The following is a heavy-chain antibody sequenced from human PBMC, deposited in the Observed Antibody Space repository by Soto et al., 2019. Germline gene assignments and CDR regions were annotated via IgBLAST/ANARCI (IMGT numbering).Heavy chain of an antibody. CDR1: GGSLSGYY. Sequence: PSETLSLTCAVYGGSLSGYYWTWIRQPPGKGLEWIGEVNPGGITNYSPSVKSRLKISLDTSKKEVSLEMTSVTAADTAVYYCGRVVIKMASQSIDSWGPGTLVTVSS. J-gene: IGHJ4*02. D-gene: IGHD2-2*01. V-gene: IGHV4-34*01. CDR2: VNPGGIT. CDR3: GRVVIKMASQSIDS.